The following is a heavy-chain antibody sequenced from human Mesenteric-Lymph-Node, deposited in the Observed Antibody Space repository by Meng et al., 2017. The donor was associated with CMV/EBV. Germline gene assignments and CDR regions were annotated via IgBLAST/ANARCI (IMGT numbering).Heavy chain of an antibody. CDR3: ARELSNPGGY. D-gene: IGHD4-11*01. V-gene: IGHV3-74*01. CDR2: INSDGSST. J-gene: IGHJ4*02. CDR1: GFTFRSYW. Sequence: GESLKISCAASGFTFRSYWMHWVRQAPGKGLVWVSRINSDGSSTTYADSVKGRFTISRDNAKNTLYLQMNSLRAEDTAVYYCARELSNPGGYWGQGTLVTVSS.